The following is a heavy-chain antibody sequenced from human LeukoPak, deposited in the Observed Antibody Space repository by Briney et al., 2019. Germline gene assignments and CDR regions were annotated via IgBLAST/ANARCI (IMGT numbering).Heavy chain of an antibody. CDR2: ISGSGGST. J-gene: IGHJ4*02. CDR3: AKTPSGGMHGSFDY. CDR1: GFTFSSYA. D-gene: IGHD2-15*01. Sequence: PGGSLRLSCAASGFTFSSYAMSWVRQAPGKGLEWVSGISGSGGSTYYADSVKGRFTISRDNSKNTLYLQMNSLRAEDTAVYYCAKTPSGGMHGSFDYWGQGTLVTVSS. V-gene: IGHV3-23*01.